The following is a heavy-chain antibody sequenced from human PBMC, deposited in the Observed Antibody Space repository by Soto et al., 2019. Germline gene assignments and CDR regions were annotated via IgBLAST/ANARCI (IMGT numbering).Heavy chain of an antibody. CDR3: AKDRVGGTFYTPLGF. Sequence: QVQLVESGGGVVQPGGSLRLSCQASGFNFDNYGMHWVRQAPGKGLEWVAVITYDGSFQYYADSVKGRFTISRDNSKKTLFLHLNTLKPADTAVYHCAKDRVGGTFYTPLGFWGQGTLVTVSS. D-gene: IGHD1-7*01. CDR2: ITYDGSFQ. J-gene: IGHJ4*02. CDR1: GFNFDNYG. V-gene: IGHV3-30*18.